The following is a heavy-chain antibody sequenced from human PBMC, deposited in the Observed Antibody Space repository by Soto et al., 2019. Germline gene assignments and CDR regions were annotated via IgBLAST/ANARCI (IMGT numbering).Heavy chain of an antibody. J-gene: IGHJ4*02. CDR1: GFSFSNYA. Sequence: GGSLRLSCAASGFSFSNYAMSWVRQAPGKGLEWVSAIIGAGDDTFHADSVKGRLTISRDNSENTLFLQMNSLRADDTALYYCAKGSATSRPYYFDYWGQGTLVTVSS. CDR3: AKGSATSRPYYFDY. V-gene: IGHV3-23*01. CDR2: IIGAGDDT.